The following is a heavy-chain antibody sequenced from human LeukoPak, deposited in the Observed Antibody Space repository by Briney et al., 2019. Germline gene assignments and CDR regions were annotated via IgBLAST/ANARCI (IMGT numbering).Heavy chain of an antibody. CDR2: ISWNSGSI. V-gene: IGHV3-9*01. D-gene: IGHD3-22*01. J-gene: IGHJ4*02. Sequence: GGSLRLSCAASGFTFDDYAMHWVRQAPGKGLEWVSGISWNSGSIGYADSVKGRFTISRDNAKNSLYLQMNSLRAEDTALYYCAKDTKYYYDSSGEFDYWGQGTLVTVSS. CDR1: GFTFDDYA. CDR3: AKDTKYYYDSSGEFDY.